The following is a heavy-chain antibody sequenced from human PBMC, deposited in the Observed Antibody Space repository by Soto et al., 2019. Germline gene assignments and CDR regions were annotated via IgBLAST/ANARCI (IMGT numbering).Heavy chain of an antibody. CDR1: GFTFSNFC. V-gene: IGHV3-30*18. CDR2: ISSDGSDK. J-gene: IGHJ4*02. CDR3: AKGSEVARQELDY. D-gene: IGHD2-15*01. Sequence: AGGSQRLSCAASGFTFSNFCMHWVRQAPGKGLEWVAVISSDGSDKYYSDSVKGRFTISRDNSKNTLFLQMNSLRVEDTAVYYCAKGSEVARQELDYWGQGTLVTVSS.